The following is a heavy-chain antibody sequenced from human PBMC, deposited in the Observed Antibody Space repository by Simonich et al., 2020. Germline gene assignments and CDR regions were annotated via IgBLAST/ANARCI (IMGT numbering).Heavy chain of an antibody. D-gene: IGHD1-1*01. CDR3: ARSTTGTTAFDI. CDR2: ISAYNGNT. Sequence: QVQLVQSGAEVKKPGASVKVSCKASGYTFTSYGISWGGQAPGQGLEWMGWISAYNGNTNYARKLQGRVTMTTYTATSTAYVELRSLRSDDTAVYYCARSTTGTTAFDIWGQGTMVTVSS. CDR1: GYTFTSYG. J-gene: IGHJ3*02. V-gene: IGHV1-18*01.